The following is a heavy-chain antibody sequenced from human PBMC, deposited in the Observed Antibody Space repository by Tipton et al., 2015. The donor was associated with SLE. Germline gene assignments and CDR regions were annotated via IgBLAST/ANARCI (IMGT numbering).Heavy chain of an antibody. J-gene: IGHJ3*02. V-gene: IGHV3-23*01. D-gene: IGHD3-3*01. Sequence: SLRLSCAASGFSFSTYAMSWVRQAPEKGLEWVSGISGSGGSTYYADSVKGRFTISRDDSKNTLYLQMNSLRAEDTAVYYCARGVTIFGVVNDAFDIWGQGTMVTVSS. CDR1: GFSFSTYA. CDR2: ISGSGGST. CDR3: ARGVTIFGVVNDAFDI.